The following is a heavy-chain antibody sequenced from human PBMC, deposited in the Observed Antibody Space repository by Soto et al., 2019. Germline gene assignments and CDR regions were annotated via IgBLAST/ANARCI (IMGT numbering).Heavy chain of an antibody. CDR1: GFTFSSYW. CDR2: IKVDGSEK. Sequence: GGSLRLSCAASGFTFSSYWMSWVRQAPGKGLEWVANIKVDGSEKSCLDSVKGRFTISRDNAKNSLYLQMHSLRAEDTAVYYCARGAWYFVSWGQGALVPVSS. J-gene: IGHJ4*02. V-gene: IGHV3-7*01. CDR3: ARGAWYFVS.